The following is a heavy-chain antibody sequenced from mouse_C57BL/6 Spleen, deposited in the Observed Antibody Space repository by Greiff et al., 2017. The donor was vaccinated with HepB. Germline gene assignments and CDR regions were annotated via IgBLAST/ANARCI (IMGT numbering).Heavy chain of an antibody. D-gene: IGHD2-4*01. CDR1: GFSLTSYG. V-gene: IGHV2-3*01. CDR2: IWGDGST. Sequence: VMLVESGPGLVAPSQSLSITCTVSGFSLTSYGVSWVRQPPGKGLEWLGVIWGDGSTNYHSSLISRLSISKDNSKSQVFLKLNSLQTDDTATYYCANGEDYYDFYGFAYWGQGTLVTVSA. J-gene: IGHJ3*01. CDR3: ANGEDYYDFYGFAY.